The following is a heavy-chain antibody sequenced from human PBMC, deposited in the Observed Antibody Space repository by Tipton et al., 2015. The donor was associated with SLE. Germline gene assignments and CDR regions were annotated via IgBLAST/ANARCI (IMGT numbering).Heavy chain of an antibody. CDR3: ASRPTIPFYGMDV. J-gene: IGHJ6*02. D-gene: IGHD5-12*01. CDR1: GGSFSGYY. CDR2: IYYSGST. V-gene: IGHV4-30-4*08. Sequence: TLSLTCAVYGGSFSGYYWSWIRQPPGKGLEWIGYIYYSGSTYYNPSLKSRVTISVDTSKNQFSLKLSSVTAADTAVYYCASRPTIPFYGMDVWGQGTTVTVSS.